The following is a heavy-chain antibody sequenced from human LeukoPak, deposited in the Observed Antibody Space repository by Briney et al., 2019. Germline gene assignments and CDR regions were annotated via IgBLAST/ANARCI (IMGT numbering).Heavy chain of an antibody. CDR1: GYTFTSYY. Sequence: ASVKVSCKASGYTFTSYYMHWVRQAPGQGLEWMGWISAYNGSTNYAQKLQGRVTMTTDTSTSTAYMELRSLRSDDTAVYYCARGSSSVIPALKFDYWGQGTLVTVSS. CDR2: ISAYNGST. CDR3: ARGSSSVIPALKFDY. J-gene: IGHJ4*02. D-gene: IGHD6-13*01. V-gene: IGHV1-18*04.